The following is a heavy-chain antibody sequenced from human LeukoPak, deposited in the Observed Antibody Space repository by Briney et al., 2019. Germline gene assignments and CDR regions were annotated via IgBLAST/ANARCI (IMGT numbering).Heavy chain of an antibody. CDR2: IRSKANSYAT. CDR1: GVTFSGSA. V-gene: IGHV3-73*01. Sequence: GGSLRLSCAASGVTFSGSAMHWVRQASGKGLEWVGRIRSKANSYATAYAASVNGRFTVSRDDSKNTAYLQMNSLKTEDTAVYYCTSAPATVFDYWGQGTLVTVSS. D-gene: IGHD2-2*01. J-gene: IGHJ4*02. CDR3: TSAPATVFDY.